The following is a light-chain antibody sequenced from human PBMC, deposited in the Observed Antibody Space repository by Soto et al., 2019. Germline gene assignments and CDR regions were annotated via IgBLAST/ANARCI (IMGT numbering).Light chain of an antibody. CDR3: QQYNNWPPRT. Sequence: EIVMTQSPAPLSVSPGERATLSCRASQSVSSNLAWYQQKPGQAPRLLIYGASTRATAIPDRFSGSGSGTEFTLTISSLQSEDVPVYYFQQYNNWPPRTFGQGTKVEI. CDR1: QSVSSN. CDR2: GAS. V-gene: IGKV3-15*01. J-gene: IGKJ1*01.